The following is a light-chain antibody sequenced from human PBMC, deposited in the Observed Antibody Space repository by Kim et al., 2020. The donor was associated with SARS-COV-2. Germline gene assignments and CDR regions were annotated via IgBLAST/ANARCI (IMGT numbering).Light chain of an antibody. J-gene: IGLJ2*01. CDR1: SSNIGSNT. CDR2: SNN. Sequence: GQRVTISCSGSSSNIGSNTVNWYQQRPGTAPKLLIYSNNQRPSGVPDRFSGYKSGTSASLAISGLQSEDEADYDCAAWDDSLNGVGFGGGTQLTVL. V-gene: IGLV1-44*01. CDR3: AAWDDSLNGVG.